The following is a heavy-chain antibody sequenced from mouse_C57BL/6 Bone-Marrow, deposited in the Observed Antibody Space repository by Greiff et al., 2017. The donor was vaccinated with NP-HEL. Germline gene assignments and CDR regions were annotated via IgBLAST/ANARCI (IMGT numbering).Heavy chain of an antibody. D-gene: IGHD1-1*01. CDR1: GYTFTGYW. CDR2: ILPGSGST. Sequence: QVQLQQSGAELMKPGASVKFSCTATGYTFTGYWIEWVKQRPGHGLEWIGEILPGSGSTNYNEKFKGKATFTADTSSNTAYLQHSSLTTEDSAIYYCERNYGSGHGLFAYWGQGTLVTVSA. V-gene: IGHV1-9*01. J-gene: IGHJ3*01. CDR3: ERNYGSGHGLFAY.